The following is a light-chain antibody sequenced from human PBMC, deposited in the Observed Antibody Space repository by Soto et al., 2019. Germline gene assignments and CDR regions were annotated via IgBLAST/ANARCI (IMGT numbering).Light chain of an antibody. CDR2: DAS. CDR3: QQYNSYSPT. V-gene: IGKV1-5*01. J-gene: IGKJ1*01. CDR1: QSISSW. Sequence: DIQMTQSPSTLSAYVGDRVIITCRASQSISSWLAWYQQKPGKAPKLLIYDASSLESGVPSRFSGSGSGTEFTLTISSLQPDDFATYYCQQYNSYSPTFGQGTKWIS.